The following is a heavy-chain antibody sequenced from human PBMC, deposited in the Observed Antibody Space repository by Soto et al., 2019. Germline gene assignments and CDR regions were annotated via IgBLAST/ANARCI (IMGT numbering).Heavy chain of an antibody. CDR1: GYTFTSYY. J-gene: IGHJ4*02. Sequence: QVQLVQSGAEVKKPGASVKVSCKASGYTFTSYYMHWVRQAPGQGLEWMGIINPSGGSTSYAQKFQGRVTITRDTSTSTVYMELSSLRSEDTAVYYCARAEMATITFDYWGQGTLVTVSS. D-gene: IGHD4-4*01. V-gene: IGHV1-46*01. CDR2: INPSGGST. CDR3: ARAEMATITFDY.